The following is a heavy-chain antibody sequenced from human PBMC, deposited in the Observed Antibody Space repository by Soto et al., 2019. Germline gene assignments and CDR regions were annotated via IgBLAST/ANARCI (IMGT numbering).Heavy chain of an antibody. CDR1: GGSISPSY. Sequence: QVRLQESGPGLVEPSETLSLTCTVSGGSISPSYWNWVRQPPGKRLEWIGCIYYTGNTYYNPSLKNRVTIYRDTSKTQFSMEVTSVTAAATAMYYCAAGLDHNKVGYWGQGTLVTVSS. CDR2: IYYTGNT. CDR3: AAGLDHNKVGY. J-gene: IGHJ4*02. D-gene: IGHD3-16*01. V-gene: IGHV4-59*01.